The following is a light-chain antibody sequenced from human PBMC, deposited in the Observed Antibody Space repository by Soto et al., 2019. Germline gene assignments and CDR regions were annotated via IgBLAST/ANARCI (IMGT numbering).Light chain of an antibody. J-gene: IGLJ2*01. CDR2: TND. CDR1: SSNIGRNP. CDR3: ATWDDSLYGMV. Sequence: VLTQPPSASGTPGQRVTISCSGGSSNIGRNPVNWYLQLPGTAPKLLIYTNDRRPSGVPDRVSASKSGTSASLTISGLQSEDEADYYCATWDDSLYGMVFGGGTKVTVL. V-gene: IGLV1-44*01.